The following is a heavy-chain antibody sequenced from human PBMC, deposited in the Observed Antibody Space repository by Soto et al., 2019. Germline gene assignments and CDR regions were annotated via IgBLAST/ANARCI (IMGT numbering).Heavy chain of an antibody. CDR1: GYTFSSYG. J-gene: IGHJ6*02. CDR3: ARDRVLVRNWNYGEGDYYYGMDV. D-gene: IGHD1-7*01. CDR2: ISAYNGNT. V-gene: IGHV1-18*01. Sequence: QVQLVQSGAEVKKPGASVKVSCKASGYTFSSYGISWVRQAPGQGLEWMGWISAYNGNTNYAQKLQGRVTMTTDTSTSTAYMELRSLRSDDTAVYYCARDRVLVRNWNYGEGDYYYGMDVWGQGTTVTVSS.